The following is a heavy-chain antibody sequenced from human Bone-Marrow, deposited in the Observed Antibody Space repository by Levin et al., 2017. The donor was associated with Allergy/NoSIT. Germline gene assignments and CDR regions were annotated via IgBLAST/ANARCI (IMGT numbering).Heavy chain of an antibody. CDR1: GFTFSSYA. V-gene: IGHV3-23*01. D-gene: IGHD4-17*01. CDR2: ISGSGGST. J-gene: IGHJ3*02. Sequence: GGSLRLSCAASGFTFSSYAMSWVRQAPGKGLEWVSAISGSGGSTYYADSVKGRFTISRDNSKNTLYLQMNSLRAEDTAVYYCAKICNRSTTVTTFTGVGAFDSWGQGTMVTVSS. CDR3: AKICNRSTTVTTFTGVGAFDS.